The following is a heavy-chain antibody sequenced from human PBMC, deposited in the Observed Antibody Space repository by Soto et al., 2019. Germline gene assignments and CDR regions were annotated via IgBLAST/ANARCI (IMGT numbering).Heavy chain of an antibody. CDR1: GFTFDDYA. V-gene: IGHV3-9*01. D-gene: IGHD6-13*01. CDR2: ISWNSGSI. CDR3: AKDIVGYSSSGDAFDI. J-gene: IGHJ3*02. Sequence: GGSLRLSCAASGFTFDDYAMHWVRQAPGKGLEWVSGISWNSGSIGYADSVKGRFTISRDNAKNSLYLQMNSLRAEDTALYYCAKDIVGYSSSGDAFDIWGQGTMVTV.